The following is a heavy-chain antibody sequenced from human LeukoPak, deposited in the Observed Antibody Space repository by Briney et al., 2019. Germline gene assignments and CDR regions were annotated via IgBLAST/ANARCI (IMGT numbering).Heavy chain of an antibody. CDR1: GYSFTSYW. D-gene: IGHD3-3*01. Sequence: GESLKISCKGSGYSFTSYWIGWVRQMPGKGLEWMGIIYPGDSDTRYSPSFQGQVTISADKSISTAYLQWSSLKASDTAMYYCARRKRRYDFWSGYYAFDYWGQGTLVTASS. CDR2: IYPGDSDT. V-gene: IGHV5-51*01. J-gene: IGHJ4*02. CDR3: ARRKRRYDFWSGYYAFDY.